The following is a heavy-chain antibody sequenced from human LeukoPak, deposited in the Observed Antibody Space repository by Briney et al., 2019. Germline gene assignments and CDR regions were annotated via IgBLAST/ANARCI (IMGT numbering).Heavy chain of an antibody. D-gene: IGHD3-9*01. V-gene: IGHV3-23*01. CDR3: ARGTSTAYFQLYFAS. CDR1: GFTFNNYA. CDR2: ISGSGGST. Sequence: GGSLRLSCAASGFTFNNYAMNWVRQAPGKGLEWVSAISGSGGSTYYADSVEGRSTISRDDSKNTLYLQMNSLRGEDTAVYYCARGTSTAYFQLYFASWGQGTLVTVSS. J-gene: IGHJ4*02.